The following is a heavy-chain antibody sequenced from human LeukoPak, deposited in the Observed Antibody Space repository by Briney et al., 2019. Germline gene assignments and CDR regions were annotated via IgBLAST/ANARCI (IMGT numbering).Heavy chain of an antibody. Sequence: ASVKVSCKASGDTFTACYIHWVRQAPGQGLEWMGWINPNTGGTNFAQRFQGRVTMTRDTSINTAYMELSSLRSVDTAMYYCAREGAPQLSSNFDDWGQGTLVTVSS. CDR3: AREGAPQLSSNFDD. D-gene: IGHD1-1*01. V-gene: IGHV1-2*02. CDR1: GDTFTACY. CDR2: INPNTGGT. J-gene: IGHJ4*02.